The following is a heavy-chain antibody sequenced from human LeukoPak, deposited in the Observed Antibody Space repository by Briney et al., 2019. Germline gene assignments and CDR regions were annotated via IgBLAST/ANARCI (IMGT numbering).Heavy chain of an antibody. CDR1: GFTFSSYW. CDR2: IQQDGSEK. V-gene: IGHV3-7*05. J-gene: IGHJ4*02. Sequence: QPGDSLRLSCAASGFTFSSYWMIWVRQAPGKGLEWVANIQQDGSEKYYVDSVKGRFTISRDNAKNSLYLQMNSLRAEDTAVYYCARNPPRYFNWGQGTLVTVSS. D-gene: IGHD1-26*01. CDR3: ARNPPRYFN.